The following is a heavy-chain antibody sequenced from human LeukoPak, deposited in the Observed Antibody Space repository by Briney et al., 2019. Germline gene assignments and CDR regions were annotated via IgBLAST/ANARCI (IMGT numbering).Heavy chain of an antibody. J-gene: IGHJ6*02. CDR1: GGSISSYY. CDR3: ARDRIVAPTGYYYYYGMDV. Sequence: ETLSLTCTVPGGSISSYYWSWIRQPPGKGLEWIGYIYYSGSTNYNPSLKSRVTISVDTSKNQFSLKLSSVTAADTAVYYCARDRIVAPTGYYYYYGMDVWGQGTTVTVSS. V-gene: IGHV4-59*01. D-gene: IGHD5-12*01. CDR2: IYYSGST.